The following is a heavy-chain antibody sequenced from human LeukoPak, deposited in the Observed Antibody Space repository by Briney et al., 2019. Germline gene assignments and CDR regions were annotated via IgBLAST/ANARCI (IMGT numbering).Heavy chain of an antibody. D-gene: IGHD5-18*01. V-gene: IGHV3-30*02. J-gene: IGHJ4*02. CDR2: VRYTGSNQ. CDR3: ARDSKIQSWLYYFDY. Sequence: GGSLRLSCAVSGFTFSSYGMHWVRRAPGKGLEWVAFVRYTGSNQYYTDSVKGRFTISRDNSKDTLYLQMNSLRADDTAVYYCARDSKIQSWLYYFDYWGQGTLVTVSS. CDR1: GFTFSSYG.